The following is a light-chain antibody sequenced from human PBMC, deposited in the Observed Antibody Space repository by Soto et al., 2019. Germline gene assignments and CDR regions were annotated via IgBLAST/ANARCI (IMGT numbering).Light chain of an antibody. CDR3: QQSYSTPLT. V-gene: IGKV1-39*01. J-gene: IGKJ4*01. Sequence: DIQMTRSPASLSASVGDSVTITCRASQTVSIYLNWYQQKPGKAPKLLIFAASSLQSGVPSRFSGGGSGTDFTLIISSLQPEDFATYYCQQSYSTPLTFGGGTKVDIK. CDR2: AAS. CDR1: QTVSIY.